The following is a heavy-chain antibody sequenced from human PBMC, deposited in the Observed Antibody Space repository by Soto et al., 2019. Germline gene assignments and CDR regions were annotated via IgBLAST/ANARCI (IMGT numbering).Heavy chain of an antibody. J-gene: IGHJ4*01. CDR2: ISAYNGNT. Sequence: QVQLVQSGAEVKKPGASVKVSCKASGYSFTSYGISWVRQAPGQGLEWMGWISAYNGNTEYSQKLQGRVTMTTDTSTSTAYLELTSRRSDDSALSYCARGLAVTLIDYWGPGALSTVSS. V-gene: IGHV1-18*01. CDR3: ARGLAVTLIDY. CDR1: GYSFTSYG. D-gene: IGHD6-19*01.